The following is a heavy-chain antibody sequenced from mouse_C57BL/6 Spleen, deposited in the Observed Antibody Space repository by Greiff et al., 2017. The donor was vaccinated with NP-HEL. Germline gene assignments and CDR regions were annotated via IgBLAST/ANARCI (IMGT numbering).Heavy chain of an antibody. J-gene: IGHJ4*01. CDR1: GFNIKNTY. CDR3: ERNDYRKEEREDAMDD. CDR2: IDPATGNT. V-gene: IGHV14-3*01. D-gene: IGHD2-14*01. Sequence: EVQLQQSVAELVRPGASVKLSCTASGFNIKNTYMHWVKQRPEQGLEWIGRIDPATGNTKYAPKFQGKATITADTSSNTAYLQLSSLTSEDTAIYYGERNDYRKEEREDAMDDWGQGSAVNGAS.